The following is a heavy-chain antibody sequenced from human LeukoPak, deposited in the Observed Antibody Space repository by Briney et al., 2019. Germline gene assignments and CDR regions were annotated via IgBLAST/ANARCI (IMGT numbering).Heavy chain of an antibody. CDR2: TYSGGST. V-gene: IGHV3-53*01. Sequence: GGSLRLSCAASGFTVSSNYMSWVRQAPGKGLEWVSVTYSGGSTYYADSVKGRFTISRDNSKNTLYLQMNSLRAEDTAVYYCARASCGGDCSPSRRGFDYWGQGTLVTVSS. D-gene: IGHD2-21*02. CDR3: ARASCGGDCSPSRRGFDY. CDR1: GFTVSSNY. J-gene: IGHJ4*02.